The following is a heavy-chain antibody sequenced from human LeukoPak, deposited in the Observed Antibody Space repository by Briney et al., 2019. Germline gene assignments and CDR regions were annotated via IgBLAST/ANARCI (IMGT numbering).Heavy chain of an antibody. CDR2: INPNSGGT. D-gene: IGHD6-6*01. CDR3: ARSGFQSSSDYYYYYMDV. CDR1: GYTFTGYY. V-gene: IGHV1-2*02. J-gene: IGHJ6*03. Sequence: SVKVSCKASGYTFTGYYMHWVRQAPGQGLEWMGWINPNSGGTNYAQKFQGRVTMTRDTSISTAYMELSRLRSDDTAVYYCARSGFQSSSDYYYYYMDVWGKGTTVTVSS.